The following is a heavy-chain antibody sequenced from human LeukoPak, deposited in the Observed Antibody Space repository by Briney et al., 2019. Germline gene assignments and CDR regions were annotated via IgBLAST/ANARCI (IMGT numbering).Heavy chain of an antibody. J-gene: IGHJ4*02. Sequence: SETLSLTCTVSRGSINYFYWSWIRQPPGKGLEWIGYSHYSGTSNYNPSLKSRVTISVDTSKHQFSLRLSSVTAADTALYYCAGRGGDSGTFDYWGQGTLVTVSS. CDR2: SHYSGTS. V-gene: IGHV4-59*08. CDR1: RGSINYFY. CDR3: AGRGGDSGTFDY. D-gene: IGHD2-21*02.